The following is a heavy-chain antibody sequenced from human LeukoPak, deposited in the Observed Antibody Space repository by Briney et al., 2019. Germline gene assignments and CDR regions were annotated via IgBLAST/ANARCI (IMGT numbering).Heavy chain of an antibody. CDR2: INPSGGST. CDR1: GYTFTSYG. CDR3: ARSSSSWSRFDP. Sequence: ASVKVSCKASGYTFTSYGTSWVRQAPGQGLEWMGIINPSGGSTSYAQKFQGRVTMTRDTSTSTVYMELSSLRSEDTAVYYCARSSSSWSRFDPWGQGTLVTVSS. V-gene: IGHV1-46*01. D-gene: IGHD6-13*01. J-gene: IGHJ5*02.